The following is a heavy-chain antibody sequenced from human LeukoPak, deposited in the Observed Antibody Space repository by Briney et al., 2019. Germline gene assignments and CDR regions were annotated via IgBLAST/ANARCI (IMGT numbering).Heavy chain of an antibody. D-gene: IGHD2-15*01. CDR3: ARGGYDHAFDI. J-gene: IGHJ3*02. CDR1: RFTFSSYW. CDR2: IGNDGSDT. V-gene: IGHV3-74*01. Sequence: GVSLRRSGAASRFTFSSYWFHWVLQAPGKGLVWVSHIGNDGSDTIYTYSVRGRFTSSRDNAKSTLYLQMNSLKAEDTAVYYCARGGYDHAFDIWGQGTMVTVSS.